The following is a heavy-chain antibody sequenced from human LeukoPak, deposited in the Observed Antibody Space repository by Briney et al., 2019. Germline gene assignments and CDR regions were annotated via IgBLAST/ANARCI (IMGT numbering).Heavy chain of an antibody. CDR1: GCTFSSYW. J-gene: IGHJ6*02. D-gene: IGHD6-19*01. Sequence: GGSLRLSCAASGCTFSSYWMSWVRQAPGKGLEWVANIKQDGSEKYFVDSVKGRFTISSDNPKHSLSLPMNSLRAEDTAVRYLAREGARGRRFSCLRVAAYGMYVWGQGTTVTVSS. CDR2: IKQDGSEK. V-gene: IGHV3-7*03. CDR3: AREGARGRRFSCLRVAAYGMYV.